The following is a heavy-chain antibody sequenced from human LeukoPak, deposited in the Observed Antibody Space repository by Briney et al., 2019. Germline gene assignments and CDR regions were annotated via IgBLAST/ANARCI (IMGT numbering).Heavy chain of an antibody. J-gene: IGHJ4*02. Sequence: ASVKVSCKASGYTFTSYDINWVRQATGQGREWMGWMNPNSGNTVYAQKFQGRVTITRNTSISTAYMELSSLRSEDTAVYYCAREASTFYDILTGYNDYWGQGTLVTVSS. CDR3: AREASTFYDILTGYNDY. D-gene: IGHD3-9*01. CDR2: MNPNSGNT. CDR1: GYTFTSYD. V-gene: IGHV1-8*03.